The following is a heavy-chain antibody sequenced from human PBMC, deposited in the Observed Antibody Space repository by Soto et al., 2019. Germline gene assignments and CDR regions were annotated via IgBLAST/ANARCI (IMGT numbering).Heavy chain of an antibody. D-gene: IGHD1-26*01. Sequence: SETLSLTCAVSGGSISSGGYSWSWIRQPPGKGLEWIGYIYYSGSTYYNPSLKSRVTISVDTSKNQFSLKLSSVTAADTAVYYCARGSGYSGSSFDYWGQGTLVTVSS. CDR3: ARGSGYSGSSFDY. V-gene: IGHV4-61*08. CDR1: GGSISSGGYS. J-gene: IGHJ4*02. CDR2: IYYSGST.